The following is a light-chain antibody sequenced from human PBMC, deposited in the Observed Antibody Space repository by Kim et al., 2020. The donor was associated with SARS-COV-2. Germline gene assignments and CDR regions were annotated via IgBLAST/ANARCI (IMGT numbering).Light chain of an antibody. CDR2: SNN. CDR1: RSNGGTNT. J-gene: IGLJ3*02. CDR3: ASWDDSLIGPV. V-gene: IGLV1-44*01. Sequence: GQRVTISCSGSRSNGGTNTVSWYQQLPGTAPKLLIYSNNQRPSGVPDRFSGSKSDTSASLAISGLQSEDEADYHCASWDDSLIGPVFGGGTQLTVL.